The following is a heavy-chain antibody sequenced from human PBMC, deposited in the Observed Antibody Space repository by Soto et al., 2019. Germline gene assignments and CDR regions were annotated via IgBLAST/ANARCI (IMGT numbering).Heavy chain of an antibody. CDR1: GLTFSASW. Sequence: EVQLVESGGGLVQPGGSLRLSCVASGLTFSASWMTWIRQAPGKGLEWVANMNPDGTAKFYVDSVKGRFAISRDNAKNSLYLQMNNLRADDTAVYYCARDPAFGAADYWGQGTLVTVSS. CDR3: ARDPAFGAADY. CDR2: MNPDGTAK. V-gene: IGHV3-7*01. J-gene: IGHJ4*02. D-gene: IGHD3-16*01.